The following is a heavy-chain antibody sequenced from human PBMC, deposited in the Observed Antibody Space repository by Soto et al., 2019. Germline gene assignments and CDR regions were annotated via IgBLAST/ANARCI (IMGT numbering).Heavy chain of an antibody. V-gene: IGHV4-34*01. D-gene: IGHD3-10*01. CDR3: ARGMRTVRGVWFDP. Sequence: SETLSLTCAVYGGSFSGYYWSWIRQPPGKGLEWIGEINHSGSTNYSPSLKSRVTISVDTSKNQFSLKLSSVTAADTAVYYCARGMRTVRGVWFDPWGQGTLVTVSS. J-gene: IGHJ5*02. CDR1: GGSFSGYY. CDR2: INHSGST.